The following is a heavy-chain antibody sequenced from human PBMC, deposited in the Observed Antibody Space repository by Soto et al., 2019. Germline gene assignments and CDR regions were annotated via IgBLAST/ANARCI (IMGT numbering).Heavy chain of an antibody. J-gene: IGHJ4*02. CDR1: GYTFTSYG. V-gene: IGHV1-18*01. CDR3: ARGLGRIISGADWGGDELGY. CDR2: ISAYNGNT. D-gene: IGHD6-19*01. Sequence: QVQLVQSGAEVKKPGASVKVSCKASGYTFTSYGISWVRQAPGQGLEWMGWISAYNGNTNYAQKLQGRVTMTTDTSTNQAYMELRGLTSDDTAVYYCARGLGRIISGADWGGDELGYWGQGTLVTVSS.